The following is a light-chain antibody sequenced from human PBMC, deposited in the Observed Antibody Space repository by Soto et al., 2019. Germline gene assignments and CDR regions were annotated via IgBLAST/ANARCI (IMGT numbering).Light chain of an antibody. J-gene: IGKJ5*01. CDR2: DAS. Sequence: DIVLTQSPGTLSLSPGERAILSCRASQSLSSSFLAWYQQKPGQAPRLLIYDASNRATGIPARFSGSGSGTDFTLTISSLEPEDFAVYYCQQRSNWPPITFGQGTRLEIK. CDR1: QSLSSS. V-gene: IGKV3-11*01. CDR3: QQRSNWPPIT.